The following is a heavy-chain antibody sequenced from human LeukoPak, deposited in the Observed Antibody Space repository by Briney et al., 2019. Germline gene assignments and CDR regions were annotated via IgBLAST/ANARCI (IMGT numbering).Heavy chain of an antibody. J-gene: IGHJ4*02. Sequence: GGSLRLSCVVSGFTFSSYHMNWVRQAPGKGLEWVSSISSSSTYIYYADSMTGRFTISRDNAKNSLYLQMNSLRAEDTAVYYCARDPRRNFDYWGQGTLVTVSS. CDR1: GFTFSSYH. V-gene: IGHV3-21*01. CDR3: ARDPRRNFDY. CDR2: ISSSSTYI.